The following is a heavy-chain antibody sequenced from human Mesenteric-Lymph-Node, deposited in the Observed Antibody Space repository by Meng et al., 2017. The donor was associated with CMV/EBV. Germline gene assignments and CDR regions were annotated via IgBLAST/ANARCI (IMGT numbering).Heavy chain of an antibody. D-gene: IGHD3/OR15-3a*01. CDR3: ARVDFGGIQY. CDR2: HYTGDRT. J-gene: IGHJ4*02. Sequence: GESLKISCAASGVSVSANYMSWVRKAPGKGLEWVSVHYTGDRTLYADSVKGRFTISRDNSKNTVHLQMSSLRVEDTAIYYCARVDFGGIQYWGQGMLVTVS. CDR1: GVSVSANY. V-gene: IGHV3-66*02.